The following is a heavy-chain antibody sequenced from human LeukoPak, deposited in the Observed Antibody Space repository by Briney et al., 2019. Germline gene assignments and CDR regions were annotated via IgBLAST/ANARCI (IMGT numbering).Heavy chain of an antibody. CDR1: GGSISSSSYY. CDR3: ARLGSSSDY. Sequence: KPSETLSLTCTVSGGSISSSSYYWGWIRQPPGKGLEWIGSIYYSGSTYYNPSLKSRVTISVDTSKNQFSLKLSSVTAADTAVYYCARLGSSSDYWGQGTLVTVSS. CDR2: IYYSGST. D-gene: IGHD6-6*01. J-gene: IGHJ4*02. V-gene: IGHV4-39*01.